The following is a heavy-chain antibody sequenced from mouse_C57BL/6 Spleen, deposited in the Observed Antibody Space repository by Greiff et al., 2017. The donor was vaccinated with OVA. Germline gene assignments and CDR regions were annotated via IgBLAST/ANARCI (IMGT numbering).Heavy chain of an antibody. CDR1: GYTFTSYW. CDR3: ARTGYDGYYRYAMDY. J-gene: IGHJ4*01. V-gene: IGHV1-53*01. D-gene: IGHD2-3*01. Sequence: QVQLKQPGTELVKPGASVKLSCKASGYTFTSYWMHWVKQRPGQGLEWIGNINPSNGGTNYNEKFKSKATLTVDKSSSTAYMQLSSLTSEDSAVYYCARTGYDGYYRYAMDYWGQGTSVTVSS. CDR2: INPSNGGT.